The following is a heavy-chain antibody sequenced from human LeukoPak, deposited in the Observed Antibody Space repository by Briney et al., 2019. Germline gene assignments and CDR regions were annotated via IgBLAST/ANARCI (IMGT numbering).Heavy chain of an antibody. V-gene: IGHV4-34*01. CDR3: ARDPGIAVAGTGIDY. Sequence: PSETLSLTCAVYGGSFSGYYWSWIRQPPGKGLEWTGEINHSGSTNYNPSLKSRVTISVDTSKNQFSLKLSSVTAADTAVYYCARDPGIAVAGTGIDYWGQGTLVTVSS. D-gene: IGHD6-19*01. J-gene: IGHJ4*02. CDR2: INHSGST. CDR1: GGSFSGYY.